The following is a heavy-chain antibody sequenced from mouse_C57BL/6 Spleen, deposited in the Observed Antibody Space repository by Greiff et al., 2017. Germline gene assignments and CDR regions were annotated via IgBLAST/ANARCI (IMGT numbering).Heavy chain of an antibody. Sequence: VQLQQSGPELVKPGASVKISCKASGYSFTGYYMHWVKQSHGNILDWIGYIYPYNGVSSYNQKFKGKATLTVDKSSSTAYMELRSLTSEDSAVYYGERGGITTEVGGYWYFDVWGTGTTVTVSA. CDR2: IYPYNGVS. CDR3: ERGGITTEVGGYWYFDV. D-gene: IGHD1-1*01. V-gene: IGHV1-31*01. CDR1: GYSFTGYY. J-gene: IGHJ1*03.